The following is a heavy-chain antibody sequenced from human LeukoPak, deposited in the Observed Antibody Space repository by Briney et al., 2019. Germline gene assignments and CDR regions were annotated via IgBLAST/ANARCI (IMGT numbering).Heavy chain of an antibody. CDR3: ALDIAAAGTPDY. V-gene: IGHV1-18*01. CDR1: GGTFSSYA. J-gene: IGHJ4*02. D-gene: IGHD6-13*01. Sequence: ASVKVSCKASGGTFSSYAISWVRQAPGQGLEWMGWISAYNGNTNYAQKLQGRVTMTTDTSTSTAYMELRSLRSDDTAVYYCALDIAAAGTPDYWGQGTLVTVSS. CDR2: ISAYNGNT.